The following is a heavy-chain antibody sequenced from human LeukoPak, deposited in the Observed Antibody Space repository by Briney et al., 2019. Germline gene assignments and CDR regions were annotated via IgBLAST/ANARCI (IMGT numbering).Heavy chain of an antibody. V-gene: IGHV3-23*01. CDR2: ISGSDGST. Sequence: GGSLRLSCAASGFTFSSYAMSWVRRAPGKGLEWVSIISGSDGSTYYADSVKGRFTISRDTSKNTLYLQMNSLRAEDTAVYYCARNPPYYYDSSAYYFDYWGQGTLVTVSS. J-gene: IGHJ4*02. CDR1: GFTFSSYA. D-gene: IGHD3-22*01. CDR3: ARNPPYYYDSSAYYFDY.